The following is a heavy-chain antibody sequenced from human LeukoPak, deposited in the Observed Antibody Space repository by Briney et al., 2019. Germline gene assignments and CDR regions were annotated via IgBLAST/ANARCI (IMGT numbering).Heavy chain of an antibody. CDR3: ARVRIRNYYDSSGYPY. CDR2: ISAYNGNT. Sequence: ASVKVSCKASSYTFTSYGISWVRQAPGQGLEWMGWISAYNGNTNYAQKLQGRVTMTTDTSTSTAYMELRSLRSDDTAVYYCARVRIRNYYDSSGYPYWGQGTLVTVSS. V-gene: IGHV1-18*01. CDR1: SYTFTSYG. J-gene: IGHJ4*02. D-gene: IGHD3-22*01.